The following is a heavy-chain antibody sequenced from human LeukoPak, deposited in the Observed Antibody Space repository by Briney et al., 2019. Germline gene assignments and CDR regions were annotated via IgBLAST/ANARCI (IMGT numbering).Heavy chain of an antibody. V-gene: IGHV4-39*01. J-gene: IGHJ5*02. CDR1: GGSISSSSYY. Sequence: PSETLSLTCTVSGGSISSSSYYWGWIRQPPGKGLEWIGSIYYSGSTYYNPSLKSRATISVDTSKNQFSLKLSSVTAADTAVCYCAIVVVVAAKHWFDPWGQGTLVTVSS. CDR3: AIVVVVAAKHWFDP. D-gene: IGHD2-15*01. CDR2: IYYSGST.